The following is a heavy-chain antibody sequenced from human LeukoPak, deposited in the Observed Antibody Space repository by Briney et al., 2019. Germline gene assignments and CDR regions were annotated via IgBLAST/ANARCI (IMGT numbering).Heavy chain of an antibody. V-gene: IGHV1-58*02. Sequence: SVKVSCKASGFTFTSSAMQWVRQARGQRLEWIGWIVVGSGNTNYAQKFQERVTITRDMSTSTAYMELSSLRSEDTAVYYCAARRTYGSGFYYFDYWGQGTLVTVSS. J-gene: IGHJ4*02. CDR3: AARRTYGSGFYYFDY. CDR1: GFTFTSSA. CDR2: IVVGSGNT. D-gene: IGHD3-10*01.